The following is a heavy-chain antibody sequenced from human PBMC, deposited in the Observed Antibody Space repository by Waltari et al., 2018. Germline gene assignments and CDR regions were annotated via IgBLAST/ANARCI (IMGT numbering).Heavy chain of an antibody. CDR3: ARGEQLHLIRRNSFDT. Sequence: QVQLQQWGAGLLKPSETLSLTCAVNGGSFNSYYWGWIRQPPGKGLGGIGEISHNGRTNENPSLKSRVAISVDTSKNHFSLKLNFLTAADTAVYYCARGEQLHLIRRNSFDTWGQGTLVTVSS. D-gene: IGHD1-1*01. CDR2: ISHNGRT. V-gene: IGHV4-34*01. J-gene: IGHJ5*02. CDR1: GGSFNSYY.